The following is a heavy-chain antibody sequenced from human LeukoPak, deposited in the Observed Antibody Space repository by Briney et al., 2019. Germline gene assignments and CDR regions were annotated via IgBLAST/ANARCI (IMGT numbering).Heavy chain of an antibody. V-gene: IGHV3-48*03. D-gene: IGHD3-10*02. Sequence: PGGSLRLSCAASGFTFSSYEMNWVRQAPGKGLEWVSYITTSGSSIYYADSVKGRFTISRDNAKNSLYLQMNSLRAEDTAVYYCAELGITMIGGVWGKGTTVTISS. CDR3: AELGITMIGGV. CDR2: ITTSGSSI. CDR1: GFTFSSYE. J-gene: IGHJ6*04.